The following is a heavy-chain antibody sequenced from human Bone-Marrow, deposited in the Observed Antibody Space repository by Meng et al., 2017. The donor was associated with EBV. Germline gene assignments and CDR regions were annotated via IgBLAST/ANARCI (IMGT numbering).Heavy chain of an antibody. J-gene: IGHJ4*02. CDR1: GFTFSSYG. CDR3: AKDLDLYFDY. V-gene: IGHV3-30*18. CDR2: ISYDGSNK. Sequence: QVQLVESGGGVVQPGRSLRLSCAAYGFTFSSYGMHWVRQAPGKGLEWVAVISYDGSNKYYADSVKGRFTISRDNSKNTLYLQMNSLRAEDTAVYYCAKDLDLYFDYWGQGTLVSLL.